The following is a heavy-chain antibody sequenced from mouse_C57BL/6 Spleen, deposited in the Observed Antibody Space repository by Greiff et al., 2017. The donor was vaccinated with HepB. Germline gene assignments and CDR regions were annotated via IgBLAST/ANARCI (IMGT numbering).Heavy chain of an antibody. Sequence: VQGVESGAELVKPGASVKMSCKASGYTFTTYPIEWMKQNHGKSLEWIGNFHPYNDDTKYNEKFKGKATLTVEKSSSTVYLELSRLTSDDSAVYYCARGENYYGSRGAMDYWGQGTSVTVSS. CDR2: FHPYNDDT. D-gene: IGHD1-1*01. CDR1: GYTFTTYP. J-gene: IGHJ4*01. CDR3: ARGENYYGSRGAMDY. V-gene: IGHV1-47*01.